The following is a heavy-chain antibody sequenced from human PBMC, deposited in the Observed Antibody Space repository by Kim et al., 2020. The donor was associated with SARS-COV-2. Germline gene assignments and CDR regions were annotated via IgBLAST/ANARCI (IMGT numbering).Heavy chain of an antibody. D-gene: IGHD2-21*01. CDR1: GGSISSGSYY. Sequence: SETLSLTCTVSGGSISSGSYYWSWIRQPAGKGLEWIGRIYTSGSTNYNPSLKSRVTISVDTSKNQFSLKLSSVTAADTAVYYCAGGVNRRGYYFDYWGQGTLVTVSS. CDR3: AGGVNRRGYYFDY. V-gene: IGHV4-61*02. J-gene: IGHJ4*02. CDR2: IYTSGST.